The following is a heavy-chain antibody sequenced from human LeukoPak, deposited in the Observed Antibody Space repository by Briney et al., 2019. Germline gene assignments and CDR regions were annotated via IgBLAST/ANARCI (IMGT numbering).Heavy chain of an antibody. D-gene: IGHD3-10*01. CDR3: ARHSSGSGRYLDY. V-gene: IGHV4-34*01. J-gene: IGHJ4*02. CDR1: GGSFSGYY. Sequence: SETLSLTCAVYGGSFSGYYWSWIRQPPGKGLEWIGEINHSGSTNYNPSLKSRVTISVDTSKNQFSLKLSSVTAADTAVYYCARHSSGSGRYLDYWGQGTLVTVSS. CDR2: INHSGST.